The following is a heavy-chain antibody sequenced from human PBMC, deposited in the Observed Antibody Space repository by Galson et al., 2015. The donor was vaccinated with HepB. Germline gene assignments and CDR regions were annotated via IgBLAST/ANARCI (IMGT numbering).Heavy chain of an antibody. D-gene: IGHD4-23*01. CDR2: IIPIFGTA. CDR3: ARPETTVVTPLYHDAFVI. V-gene: IGHV1-69*13. J-gene: IGHJ3*02. Sequence: SVKVSCKASGGTFSSYAISWVRQAPGQGLEWMGGIIPIFGTANYAQKFQGRVTITADESTSTAYMELSSLRSEDTAVYYCARPETTVVTPLYHDAFVIWGQGTMVTVSS. CDR1: GGTFSSYA.